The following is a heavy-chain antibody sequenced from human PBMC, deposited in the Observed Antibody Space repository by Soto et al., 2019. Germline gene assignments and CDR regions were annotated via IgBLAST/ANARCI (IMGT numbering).Heavy chain of an antibody. CDR1: GFTFDDYA. Sequence: GGSLRLSCAASGFTFDDYAMHWVRQAPGKGLEWVSGISWNSGSIGYADSVKGRFTISRDNAKNSLYLQMNSLRAEDTALYYCAKDKYGSGSYSFAFDIWGQGTMVTVSS. CDR3: AKDKYGSGSYSFAFDI. J-gene: IGHJ3*02. CDR2: ISWNSGSI. D-gene: IGHD3-10*01. V-gene: IGHV3-9*01.